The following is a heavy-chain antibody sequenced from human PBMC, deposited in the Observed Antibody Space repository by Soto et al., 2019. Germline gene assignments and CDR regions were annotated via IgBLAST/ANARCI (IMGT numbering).Heavy chain of an antibody. V-gene: IGHV1-69*08. CDR3: AREGEDIVAVPDIGLDWYFDL. D-gene: IGHD2-2*01. Sequence: QVQLVQSGAEVKKPGSSVKVSCKASGGTFSSYTISWVRQAPGQGLEWMGRIIPILGIANYAQKFQGRVTITADKSTSTAYMELSSLRSEDTAVYYCAREGEDIVAVPDIGLDWYFDLWGRGTLVTVSS. J-gene: IGHJ2*01. CDR1: GGTFSSYT. CDR2: IIPILGIA.